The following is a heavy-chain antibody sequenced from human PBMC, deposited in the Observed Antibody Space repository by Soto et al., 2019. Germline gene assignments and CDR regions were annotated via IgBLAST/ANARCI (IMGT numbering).Heavy chain of an antibody. CDR2: IDPSDSYT. D-gene: IGHD2-21*01. CDR3: ARTYSGIYYYGMDV. Sequence: GESLKISCRGSGYSFTSYWISWVRQMPGKGLEWMGRIDPSDSYTNYSPSFQGHVTISADKSISTAYLQWSSLKASDTAMYYCARTYSGIYYYGMDVWGQGTTVTVSS. CDR1: GYSFTSYW. V-gene: IGHV5-10-1*01. J-gene: IGHJ6*02.